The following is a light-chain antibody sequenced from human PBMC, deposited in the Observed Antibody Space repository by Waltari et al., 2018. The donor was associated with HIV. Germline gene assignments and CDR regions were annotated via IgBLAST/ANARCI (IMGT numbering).Light chain of an antibody. CDR1: NIGSKG. V-gene: IGLV3-21*02. J-gene: IGLJ2*01. CDR3: QVWDSSTDLRV. Sequence: SYVLTQPPSVSVAPGQTARITCGGNNIGSKGVHWYQQKPSQAPVLVVYDDSDRPSGIPERFSGSSSWTTATLTISRVEAGDEADFYWQVWDSSTDLRVFGGGTKLTVL. CDR2: DDS.